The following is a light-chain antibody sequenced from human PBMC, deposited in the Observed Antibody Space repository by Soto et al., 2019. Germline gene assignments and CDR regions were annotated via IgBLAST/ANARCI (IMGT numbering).Light chain of an antibody. CDR1: SGYSNYK. V-gene: IGLV9-49*01. J-gene: IGLJ2*01. CDR3: GADHGSGSNPMWV. Sequence: QPVLTQPPSASASLGASVTLTCTLTSGYSNYKVDWYQQRPGKGPRFVMRVGSGGIVGSKGDGIPDRFSVLGSGLNRYLTIENIQEEDESDYHCGADHGSGSNPMWVFGGGTKLTVL. CDR2: VGSGGIVG.